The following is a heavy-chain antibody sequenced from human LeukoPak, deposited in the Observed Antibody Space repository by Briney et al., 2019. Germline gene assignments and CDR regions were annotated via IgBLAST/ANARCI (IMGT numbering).Heavy chain of an antibody. CDR3: AKVGELIQLWSYIDY. CDR2: ISGSGGST. D-gene: IGHD5-18*01. CDR1: GFTFSSYA. V-gene: IGHV3-23*01. Sequence: GSLRLSCAASGFTFSSYAMSWVRQAPGKGLEWVSAISGSGGSTYYADSVKGRFTISRDNSKNTLYLQMNSLRAEDTSVYYCAKVGELIQLWSYIDYWGQGTLVTVSS. J-gene: IGHJ4*02.